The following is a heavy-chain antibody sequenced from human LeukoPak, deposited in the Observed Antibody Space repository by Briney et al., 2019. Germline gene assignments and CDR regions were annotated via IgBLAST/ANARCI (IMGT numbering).Heavy chain of an antibody. J-gene: IGHJ4*02. V-gene: IGHV1-46*01. CDR3: ARVTLASTAFDY. CDR1: GYTFSSYY. D-gene: IGHD3-3*02. CDR2: INPSGGST. Sequence: ASVKVSCKASGYTFSSYYMHWVRQAPGQGLEWMAIINPSGGSTSYAQKFQGRVTMTRDTSASTVYMELYSLRSEDTAMYYCARVTLASTAFDYWGQGTLVTVSS.